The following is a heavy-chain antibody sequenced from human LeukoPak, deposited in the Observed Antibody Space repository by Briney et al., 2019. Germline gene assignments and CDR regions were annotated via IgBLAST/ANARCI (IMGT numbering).Heavy chain of an antibody. V-gene: IGHV4-61*01. D-gene: IGHD3-22*01. J-gene: IGHJ4*02. Sequence: PSETLSLTCTVAAGSVSSGSYYCSWIRQPPGKGLEWIGYIYYSGSTHYNPSLKSRVTISVDTSKHQFSLKLSSVTAADTAVYYCARASYYYDSSGYFITRVAEYYFDYWGQGTLVTVSS. CDR3: ARASYYYDSSGYFITRVAEYYFDY. CDR2: IYYSGST. CDR1: AGSVSSGSYY.